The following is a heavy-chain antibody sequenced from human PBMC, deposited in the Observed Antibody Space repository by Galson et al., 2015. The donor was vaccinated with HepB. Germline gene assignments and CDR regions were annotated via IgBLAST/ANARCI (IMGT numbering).Heavy chain of an antibody. CDR2: INWNGGST. J-gene: IGHJ6*03. CDR3: ARGYCSGGSCYSARSGYMDV. CDR1: GFTFDDYG. D-gene: IGHD2-15*01. Sequence: SLRLSCAASGFTFDDYGMSWVRQAPGKGLEWVSGINWNGGSTGYADSVKGRFTISRDNAKNSLYLQMNSLRAEDTALHHCARGYCSGGSCYSARSGYMDVWGKGTTVTVSS. V-gene: IGHV3-20*01.